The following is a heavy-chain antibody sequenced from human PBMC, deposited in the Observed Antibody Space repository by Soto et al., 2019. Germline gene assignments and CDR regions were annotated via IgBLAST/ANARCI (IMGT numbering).Heavy chain of an antibody. J-gene: IGHJ5*02. Sequence: GGSLRLSCAASGFTFSSYAMHWVRQAPGKGLEWVAVISYDGSNKYYADSVKGRFTISRDNSKNTLYLQMNSLRAEDTAVYYCARVNLDSSSSGWFDPWGQGTLVTVSS. CDR1: GFTFSSYA. V-gene: IGHV3-30-3*01. D-gene: IGHD6-6*01. CDR2: ISYDGSNK. CDR3: ARVNLDSSSSGWFDP.